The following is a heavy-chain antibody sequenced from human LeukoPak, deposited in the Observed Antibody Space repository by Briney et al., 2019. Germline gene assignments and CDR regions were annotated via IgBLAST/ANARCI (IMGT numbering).Heavy chain of an antibody. CDR2: ISSSSSYI. Sequence: GGSLRLSCAASGFTFSSYSMNWVRQAPGKGLEWVSSISSSSSYIYQADSVKGRFTISRDNAKNSLYLQMNSLRAEDTAVYYCARGTYGGNSNAFDIWGQGTMVTDSS. D-gene: IGHD4-23*01. CDR3: ARGTYGGNSNAFDI. V-gene: IGHV3-21*01. J-gene: IGHJ3*02. CDR1: GFTFSSYS.